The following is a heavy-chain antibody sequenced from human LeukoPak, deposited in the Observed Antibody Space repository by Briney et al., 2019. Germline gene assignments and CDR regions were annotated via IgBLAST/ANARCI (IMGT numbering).Heavy chain of an antibody. CDR1: GGTFSSYA. J-gene: IGHJ4*02. Sequence: SVTVSCKASGGTFSSYAISWVRQAPGQGLEWMGGIIPIFGTANYAQKFQGRVTITADESTSTAYMELSSLRSEDTAVYYCARQVTMVRDRGDYWGQGTLVTVSS. V-gene: IGHV1-69*13. CDR2: IIPIFGTA. D-gene: IGHD3-10*01. CDR3: ARQVTMVRDRGDY.